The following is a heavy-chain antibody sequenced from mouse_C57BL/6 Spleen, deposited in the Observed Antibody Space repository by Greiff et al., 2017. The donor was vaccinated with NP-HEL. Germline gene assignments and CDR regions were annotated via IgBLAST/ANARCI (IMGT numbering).Heavy chain of an antibody. Sequence: VQLQQPGAELVRPGTSVKLSCKASGYTFTSYWMHWVKQRPGQGLEWIGVIDPSDSYTNYNQKFKGKATLTVDTSSSTAYMQLSSLTSEDSAVYYCARTYYDSYYYAMDYWGQGTSVTVSS. CDR2: IDPSDSYT. V-gene: IGHV1-59*01. CDR1: GYTFTSYW. D-gene: IGHD2-4*01. J-gene: IGHJ4*01. CDR3: ARTYYDSYYYAMDY.